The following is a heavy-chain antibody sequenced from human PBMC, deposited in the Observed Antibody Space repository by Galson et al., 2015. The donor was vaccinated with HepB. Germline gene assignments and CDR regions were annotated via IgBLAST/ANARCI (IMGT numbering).Heavy chain of an antibody. CDR2: IRGKANNYAT. D-gene: IGHD6-13*01. Sequence: SLRLSCAASLLSFSDSTMHWVRQASGKGLEWVGRIRGKANNYATAYAASVRGRFTISRDDSKNTTYLHMKSLKTEDTAIYHCARRIAIRDNGMDVWGQGTTVTVSS. CDR3: ARRIAIRDNGMDV. V-gene: IGHV3-73*01. CDR1: LLSFSDST. J-gene: IGHJ6*02.